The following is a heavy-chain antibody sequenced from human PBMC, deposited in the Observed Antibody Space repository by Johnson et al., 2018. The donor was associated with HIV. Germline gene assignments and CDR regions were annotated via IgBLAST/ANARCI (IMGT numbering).Heavy chain of an antibody. Sequence: VQLVESGGGVVQPGRSLRLSCVASGFTFSRYAIHWVRQAPGKGLEYVSGISSNGGSTYYAHSVKGRFIISRDNSKNTLYLQMGSLRAEDMAVYYCAREESSPGGVAFDIWGQGTMVTVSS. J-gene: IGHJ3*02. D-gene: IGHD3-16*01. CDR1: GFTFSRYA. CDR3: AREESSPGGVAFDI. CDR2: ISSNGGST. V-gene: IGHV3-64*01.